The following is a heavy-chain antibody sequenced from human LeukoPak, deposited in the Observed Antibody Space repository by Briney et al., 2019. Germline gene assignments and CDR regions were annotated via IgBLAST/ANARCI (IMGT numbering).Heavy chain of an antibody. CDR3: ARRDDFDL. J-gene: IGHJ3*01. Sequence: GGSLRLTCAASGFSFSSYAMSWVRQAPGKGLEWVSAISGSGAGTYYADSVKSRFTISRDNSKNTLYLQMNSLRAEDTAVYFCARRDDFDLWGQGTMVTVSS. CDR2: ISGSGAGT. CDR1: GFSFSSYA. V-gene: IGHV3-23*01.